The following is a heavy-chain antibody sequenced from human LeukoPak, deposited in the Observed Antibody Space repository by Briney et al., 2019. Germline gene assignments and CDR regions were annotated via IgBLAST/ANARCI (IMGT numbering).Heavy chain of an antibody. J-gene: IGHJ4*02. CDR1: GFIFSSYG. V-gene: IGHV3-23*01. D-gene: IGHD1-26*01. CDR2: ISGSGGST. CDR3: AKDGEGATTWYDY. Sequence: GASLRLSCAASGFIFSSYGLSWVRQAPGKGLEWVSAISGSGGSTYYADSVKGRFTISRDNSKNTLYLQMNSLRAEDTAVYYCAKDGEGATTWYDYWGQGTLVTVSS.